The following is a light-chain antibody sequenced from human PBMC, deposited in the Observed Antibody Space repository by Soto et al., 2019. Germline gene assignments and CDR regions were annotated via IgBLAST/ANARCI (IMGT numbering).Light chain of an antibody. CDR3: AAWDVSLSGWV. CDR2: RND. J-gene: IGLJ3*02. Sequence: QSVLTQPPSASGTPGQRVTISCSGSSSNIGRHYVYWYQQLPGTAPKPLIYRNDQRPSGVPDRFSGSKSGTSASLAISGLRSEDESDYYCAAWDVSLSGWVFGGGTKLTVL. CDR1: SSNIGRHY. V-gene: IGLV1-47*01.